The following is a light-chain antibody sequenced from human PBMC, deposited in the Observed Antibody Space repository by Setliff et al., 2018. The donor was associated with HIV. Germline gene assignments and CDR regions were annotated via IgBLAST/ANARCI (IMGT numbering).Light chain of an antibody. CDR3: SSYTNSNSYV. CDR1: SSDIGGYTY. CDR2: EVS. J-gene: IGLJ1*01. Sequence: QSALTQPAPVSGSPGQSITISCTGTSSDIGGYTYVSWYQQHPGKAPKLTIFEVSHRPSGVSNRLSGSKSGNTASLIISGLQAEDEADYYCSSYTNSNSYVFGTGTKVTVL. V-gene: IGLV2-14*01.